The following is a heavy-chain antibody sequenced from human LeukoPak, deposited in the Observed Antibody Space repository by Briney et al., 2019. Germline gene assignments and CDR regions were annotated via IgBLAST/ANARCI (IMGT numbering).Heavy chain of an antibody. CDR1: GGTFSSYA. CDR2: IIPIFGTA. V-gene: IGHV1-69*05. CDR3: ARGPYDSSGYPTAFDY. D-gene: IGHD3-22*01. Sequence: ASVKVSFKASGGTFSSYAISWVRQAPGQGLEWMGRIIPIFGTANYAQKIQGRVTITKDESTSTAYMELSSLRSEDTAVYYCARGPYDSSGYPTAFDYWGQGPLVTVSS. J-gene: IGHJ4*02.